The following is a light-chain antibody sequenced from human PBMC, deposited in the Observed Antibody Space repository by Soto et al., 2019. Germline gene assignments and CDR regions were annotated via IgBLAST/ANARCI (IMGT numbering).Light chain of an antibody. V-gene: IGKV3-15*01. CDR3: QQYHMWPLT. CDR2: RAS. CDR1: QGVSSN. J-gene: IGKJ4*01. Sequence: EIVMTQSPATLSVSPGERATLSCRASQGVSSNLAWYQQKPGQSPRLLIYRASTRATGVPARFSGSGSGTEFTLTISSLQSEDFAVYYCQQYHMWPLTFGGGTKVEIK.